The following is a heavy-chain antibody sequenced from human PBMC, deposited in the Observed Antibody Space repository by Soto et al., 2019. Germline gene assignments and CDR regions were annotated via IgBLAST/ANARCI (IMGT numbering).Heavy chain of an antibody. CDR2: ISGSGGST. Sequence: PGGSLRLSCAASGFTFSSYAMSWVRQAPGKGLEWVSLISGSGGSTYYADSVKGRFTISRDNSKNTFYLQMNSLRAEDTAIYYCAKGLRDIVVVGGATAHWGQGTLVTVSS. J-gene: IGHJ4*02. D-gene: IGHD2-15*01. CDR3: AKGLRDIVVVGGATAH. V-gene: IGHV3-23*01. CDR1: GFTFSSYA.